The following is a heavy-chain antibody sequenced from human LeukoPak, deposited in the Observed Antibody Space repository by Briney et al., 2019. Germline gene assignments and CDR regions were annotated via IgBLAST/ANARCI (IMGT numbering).Heavy chain of an antibody. D-gene: IGHD5-12*01. CDR1: GGSISSYY. CDR2: IYYGGST. J-gene: IGHJ3*02. V-gene: IGHV4-59*01. CDR3: ARTGIYSGYARGAFDI. Sequence: SETLSLTCTVSGGSISSYYWSWIRQPPGKGLEWIGYIYYGGSTNYNPSLKSRVTISVDTSKNQFSLKLSSVTAADTAVYYCARTGIYSGYARGAFDIWGQGTMVTVSS.